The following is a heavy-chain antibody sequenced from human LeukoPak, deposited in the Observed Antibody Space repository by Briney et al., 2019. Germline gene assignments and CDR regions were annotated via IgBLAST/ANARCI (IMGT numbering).Heavy chain of an antibody. D-gene: IGHD3-10*01. CDR1: GYTFSNYA. CDR3: ARVNTMIRGVTNFDY. Sequence: GASVKVSCKASGYTFSNYAMHWVRQAPGQRLEWMGWINAGNGNTKYSQKFQGRVTITRDTSASTAYMELSSLRSADTAVYYCARVNTMIRGVTNFDYWGQGTLVTVSS. J-gene: IGHJ4*02. CDR2: INAGNGNT. V-gene: IGHV1-3*01.